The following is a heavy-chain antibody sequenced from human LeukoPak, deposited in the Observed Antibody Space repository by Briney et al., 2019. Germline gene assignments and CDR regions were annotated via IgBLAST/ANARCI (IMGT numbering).Heavy chain of an antibody. CDR1: GYTLTELS. Sequence: ASVKVSCKVSGYTLTELSMHWVRQAPGKGLEWMGGFDPEDGETIYAQKFQGRVTMTEDTSTDTAYMELSSLRSEDTAVYYCATAPSMSALNDAFDIWGQGTMVTVSS. CDR2: FDPEDGET. D-gene: IGHD2-2*01. J-gene: IGHJ3*02. V-gene: IGHV1-24*01. CDR3: ATAPSMSALNDAFDI.